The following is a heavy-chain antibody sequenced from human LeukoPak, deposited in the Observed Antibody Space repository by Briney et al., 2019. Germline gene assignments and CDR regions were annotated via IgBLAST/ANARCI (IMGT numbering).Heavy chain of an antibody. CDR1: GFTFSNFA. CDR2: ISYDGDNE. Sequence: GGSLRLSCADSGFTFSNFAMHWVRQAPGKGLEWVAVISYDGDNEYYADSVKGQFTISRDNSKDRLYLQMNSLRPEDTAMYYCARVRGGRSWYYYGMDVWGRGTTVTVSS. V-gene: IGHV3-30-3*01. CDR3: ARVRGGRSWYYYGMDV. D-gene: IGHD3-16*01. J-gene: IGHJ6*02.